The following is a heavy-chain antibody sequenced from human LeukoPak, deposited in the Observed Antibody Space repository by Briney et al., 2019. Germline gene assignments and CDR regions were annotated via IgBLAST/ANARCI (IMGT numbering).Heavy chain of an antibody. V-gene: IGHV1-69*13. CDR2: IIPIFGTA. J-gene: IGHJ6*02. CDR3: ARVRARSGGRSYYYYGMDV. D-gene: IGHD2-15*01. Sequence: SVKVSCKASGGTFSSYAISWVRQAPGQGLEWMGGIIPIFGTANYAQKFQGRVTITADESTSTAYMELSSLRSEDTAVYYCARVRARSGGRSYYYYGMDVWGQGTTVTVSS. CDR1: GGTFSSYA.